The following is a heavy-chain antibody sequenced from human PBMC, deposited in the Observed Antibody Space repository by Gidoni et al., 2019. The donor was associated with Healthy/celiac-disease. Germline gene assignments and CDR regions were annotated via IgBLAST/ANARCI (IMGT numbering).Heavy chain of an antibody. D-gene: IGHD3-16*02. CDR1: GGTFSSYA. CDR2: IIPIVGKA. J-gene: IGHJ4*02. V-gene: IGHV1-69*01. Sequence: QVQLVQSGAEVKKPGSSVKVSCKASGGTFSSYAISWVRQAPGQGLEWRGGIIPIVGKANYAQKFQGRVTITADESTSTAYMELSSLRSEDTAVYYCARDNDDYVWGSYRAFGYWGQGTLVTVSS. CDR3: ARDNDDYVWGSYRAFGY.